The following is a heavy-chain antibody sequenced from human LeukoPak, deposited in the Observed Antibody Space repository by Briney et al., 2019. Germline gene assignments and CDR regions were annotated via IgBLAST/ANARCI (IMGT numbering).Heavy chain of an antibody. D-gene: IGHD5-18*01. Sequence: GASVKVSCKASGYTFTGYYIHWVRLAPGQGLEWMGWINPDSGGTNYLQKFQGRVTMTRDTSISIAYMGLSRLRSDDTAVYFCARGPFRNVHTAMVASRFDPWGQGTLVTVSS. J-gene: IGHJ5*02. CDR3: ARGPFRNVHTAMVASRFDP. CDR2: INPDSGGT. CDR1: GYTFTGYY. V-gene: IGHV1-2*02.